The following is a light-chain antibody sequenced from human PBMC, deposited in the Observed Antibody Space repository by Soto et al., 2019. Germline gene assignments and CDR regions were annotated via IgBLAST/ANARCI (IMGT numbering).Light chain of an antibody. Sequence: DIVMTQSPGSLAVSLGERATINCKSSQSILYSSNNKNYLAWYQQKPGQPPKLLIYWASTRESGVPDRFSGSGSGAYFTLTISSLQAEDVAVYYCQQYYTTPVTFGQGTKVDIK. CDR1: QSILYSSNNKNY. V-gene: IGKV4-1*01. CDR3: QQYYTTPVT. J-gene: IGKJ1*01. CDR2: WAS.